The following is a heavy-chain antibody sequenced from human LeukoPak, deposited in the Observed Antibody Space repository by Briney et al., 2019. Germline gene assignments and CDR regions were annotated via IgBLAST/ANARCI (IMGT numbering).Heavy chain of an antibody. J-gene: IGHJ4*02. V-gene: IGHV3-74*01. Sequence: GSLRLSCAASGFIFSDYYFNWFRQAPGKGLEWVSRIGRDGGYTKYADSVKGRFTISRDNAKNTLYLQMNSLRAEDTAMYYCARDPAPYYDFWSGHSLFDYWGQGTLVTVSS. D-gene: IGHD3-3*01. CDR3: ARDPAPYYDFWSGHSLFDY. CDR1: GFIFSDYY. CDR2: IGRDGGYT.